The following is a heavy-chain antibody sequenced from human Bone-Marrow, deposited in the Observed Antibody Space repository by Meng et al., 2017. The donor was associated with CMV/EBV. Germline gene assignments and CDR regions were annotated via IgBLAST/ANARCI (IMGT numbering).Heavy chain of an antibody. V-gene: IGHV3-53*01. Sequence: GESLKISCAASGFPVSSNYMSWVRQAPGKGLEWVSVIYSGDSTYYADSVKGRFTISRDNSKNTLYLQMNSLRAEDTAVYYCARGLDSYSSSSDYYYYGMDVWGQGTTVTVSS. CDR1: GFPVSSNY. CDR3: ARGLDSYSSSSDYYYYGMDV. CDR2: IYSGDST. J-gene: IGHJ6*02. D-gene: IGHD6-13*01.